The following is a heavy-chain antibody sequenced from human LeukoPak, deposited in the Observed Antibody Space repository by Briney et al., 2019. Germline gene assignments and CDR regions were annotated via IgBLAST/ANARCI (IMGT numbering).Heavy chain of an antibody. J-gene: IGHJ4*02. CDR1: GSTFSTYS. V-gene: IGHV3-48*01. CDR3: ARDYYGDY. CDR2: ISSGGSTI. D-gene: IGHD3-22*01. Sequence: PGGSLRLSCAASGSTFSTYSMSWVRQAPGKGLEWVSYISSGGSTIYYADSVKGRFTIPRDNAKNSLYLQMNSLRAEDTAVYYCARDYYGDYWGQGTLVTVSS.